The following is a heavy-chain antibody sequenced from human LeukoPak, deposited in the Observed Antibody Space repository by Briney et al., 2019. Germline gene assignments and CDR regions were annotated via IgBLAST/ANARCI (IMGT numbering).Heavy chain of an antibody. CDR2: ISGSGGST. CDR1: GFTFSSYA. V-gene: IGHV3-23*01. Sequence: PGGSLRLSCAASGFTFSSYAMSWVRQAPGKGLEWVSAISGSGGSTYYADSVKGRFTISRDNSKNTLYLQMNSVRAEDTAVYYCAKVSGPLREGDYFDYWGQGTLVTVSS. D-gene: IGHD2-15*01. CDR3: AKVSGPLREGDYFDY. J-gene: IGHJ4*02.